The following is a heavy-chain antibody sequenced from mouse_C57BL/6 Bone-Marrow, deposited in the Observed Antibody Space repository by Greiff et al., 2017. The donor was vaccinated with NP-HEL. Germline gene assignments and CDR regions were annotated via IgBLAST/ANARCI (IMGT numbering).Heavy chain of an antibody. CDR1: GYTFTSYG. CDR3: ARQLGRSWFAY. J-gene: IGHJ3*01. Sequence: VKLQQSGAELARPGASVKLSCKASGYTFTSYGISWVKQSTGQGLEWIGEIYPRSGNTYYNEKFKGKATLTADKSSSTAYMELRSLTSEDSAVYFCARQLGRSWFAYWGQGTLATVSA. D-gene: IGHD4-1*02. V-gene: IGHV1-81*01. CDR2: IYPRSGNT.